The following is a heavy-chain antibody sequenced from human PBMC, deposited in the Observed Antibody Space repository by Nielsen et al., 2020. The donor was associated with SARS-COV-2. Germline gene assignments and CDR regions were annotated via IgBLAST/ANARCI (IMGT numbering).Heavy chain of an antibody. D-gene: IGHD3/OR15-3a*01. CDR2: INLYSGGT. Sequence: ASVQVSCKASGYTFTDYYIHRVRQAPGQGLEWMGRINLYSGGTNYAQKFQGTVTMTRDASISTVYMELTADDTAVYYCARARATIFGLVMSYGMDVWGQGTTVAVSS. CDR1: GYTFTDYY. V-gene: IGHV1-2*06. CDR3: ARARATIFGLVMSYGMDV. J-gene: IGHJ6*02.